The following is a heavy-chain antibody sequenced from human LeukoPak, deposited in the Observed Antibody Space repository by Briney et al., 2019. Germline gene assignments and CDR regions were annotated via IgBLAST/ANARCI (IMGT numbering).Heavy chain of an antibody. Sequence: GGSLRLSCAASGFTFSSYSMNWVRQAPGKGLEWVSYISSSSSTIYYADSVKGRFTISRDNAKNSLYLQMNSLRAEDTAVYYCARPRRGYSYGRFDYWGQGTLVTVSS. D-gene: IGHD5-18*01. V-gene: IGHV3-48*04. CDR2: ISSSSSTI. CDR1: GFTFSSYS. CDR3: ARPRRGYSYGRFDY. J-gene: IGHJ4*02.